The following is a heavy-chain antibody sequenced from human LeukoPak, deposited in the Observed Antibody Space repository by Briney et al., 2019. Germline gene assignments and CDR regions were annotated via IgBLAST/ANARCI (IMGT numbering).Heavy chain of an antibody. D-gene: IGHD6-19*01. CDR2: ISWNSGSI. J-gene: IGHJ4*02. Sequence: SLRLSCAGSGFIFNNYAMHWVRQPPGKGLEWVSGISWNSGSIDCADSVKGRFTISRDNAKNSLHLQMNSLRVEDTAFYYCAKDNRRHYTSGPNPDSLHWGQGALVTVSS. V-gene: IGHV3-9*01. CDR3: AKDNRRHYTSGPNPDSLH. CDR1: GFIFNNYA.